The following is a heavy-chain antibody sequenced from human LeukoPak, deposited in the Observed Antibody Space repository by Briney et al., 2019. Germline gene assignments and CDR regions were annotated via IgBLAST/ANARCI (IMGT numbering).Heavy chain of an antibody. CDR2: IRSKAYGGTT. CDR3: TRVPHRRSIAARGYMDV. D-gene: IGHD6-6*01. V-gene: IGHV3-49*04. J-gene: IGHJ6*03. CDR1: GFTFGDYA. Sequence: LAGGSLRLSCTASGFTFGDYAMSWVRQAPGKGLEWVGFIRSKAYGGTTEYAASVKGRFTISRDDSKSIAYLQMNSLKTEDTAVYYCTRVPHRRSIAARGYMDVWGKGTTVTVSS.